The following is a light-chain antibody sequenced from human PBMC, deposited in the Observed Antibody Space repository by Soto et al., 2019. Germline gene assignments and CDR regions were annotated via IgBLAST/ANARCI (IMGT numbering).Light chain of an antibody. Sequence: EVVLTQSPATLSLSPGEGATLSCRASQSIGNYLAWYQQKPGQAPRLLIYATSNRATGIPARFSGSGSGTDFTLTISSLQSEDFAVYYCQPYNNWPLTFGGGTKVDIK. CDR1: QSIGNY. CDR3: QPYNNWPLT. CDR2: ATS. J-gene: IGKJ4*01. V-gene: IGKV3-11*01.